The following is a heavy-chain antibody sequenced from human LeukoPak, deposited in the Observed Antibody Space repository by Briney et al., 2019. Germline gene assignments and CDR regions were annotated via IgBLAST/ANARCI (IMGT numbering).Heavy chain of an antibody. D-gene: IGHD6-13*01. J-gene: IGHJ5*02. CDR1: GYTFTGYY. CDR2: INPNSGGT. V-gene: IGHV1-2*02. Sequence: ASVKVSCKASGYTFTGYYMHWVRQAPGQGLEWMGWINPNSGGTNYAQKFQGRVTMTRDTSISTAYMELSRLRSDDTAVYYCARPVQLTGYSSCRRGVWFDPWGQGTLVTVSS. CDR3: ARPVQLTGYSSCRRGVWFDP.